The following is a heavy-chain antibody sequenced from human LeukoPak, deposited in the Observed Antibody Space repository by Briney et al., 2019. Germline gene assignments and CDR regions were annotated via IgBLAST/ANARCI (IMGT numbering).Heavy chain of an antibody. CDR2: INPSSGGT. J-gene: IGHJ6*02. V-gene: IGHV1-2*02. CDR3: ARDPSSMIRGVIIYGMDA. D-gene: IGHD3-10*01. CDR1: GYTLTGHY. Sequence: ASVKVSCKASGYTLTGHYMHWVRQAPGQGREWMGWINPSSGGTNYAQKFQGRVTMTRDASINMAFMELSRLRSDDTAVYYCARDPSSMIRGVIIYGMDAWGQGTTVTVSS.